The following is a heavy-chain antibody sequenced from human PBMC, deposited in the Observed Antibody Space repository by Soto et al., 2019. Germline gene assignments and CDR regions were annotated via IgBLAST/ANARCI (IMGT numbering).Heavy chain of an antibody. V-gene: IGHV1-69*13. Sequence: RASVKVSCKASGGTFSSYAISWVRQAPGQGLEWMGGIIPIFGTANYAQKFRGRVTITADESTSTAYMELSSLRSEDTAVYYCARDGIYGDYYYYGMDVWGQGTTVTVSS. D-gene: IGHD4-17*01. CDR1: GGTFSSYA. CDR2: IIPIFGTA. J-gene: IGHJ6*02. CDR3: ARDGIYGDYYYYGMDV.